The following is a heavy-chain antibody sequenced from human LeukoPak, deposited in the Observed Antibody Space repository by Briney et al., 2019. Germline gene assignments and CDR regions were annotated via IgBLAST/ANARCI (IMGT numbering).Heavy chain of an antibody. D-gene: IGHD2-2*01. CDR1: GFTFSNYW. Sequence: GGSLRLSCAASGFTFSNYWMSWVRQAPGKGLEWVGRIRSKANGGTTDYAAPVIGRFTISRDDSRNMLYLQMSSLKTEDTAVYYCTKSLDCSSTTCDSWGQGTLVTVSS. CDR2: IRSKANGGTT. CDR3: TKSLDCSSTTCDS. V-gene: IGHV3-15*01. J-gene: IGHJ5*01.